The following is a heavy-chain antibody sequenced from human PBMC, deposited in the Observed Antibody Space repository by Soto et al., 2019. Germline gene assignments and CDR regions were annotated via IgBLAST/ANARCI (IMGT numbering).Heavy chain of an antibody. J-gene: IGHJ3*02. V-gene: IGHV3-74*01. CDR3: ASSVAGKRNALDI. CDR2: INSDGSST. CDR1: GFTFSTYW. Sequence: EVQLVESGGGLVQPGESLRLSCAASGFTFSTYWIHWVHQVPGKGLMWVSRINSDGSSTNYADSVQGRFAISRDNAKNALYLQMNSLRAEDTALYYCASSVAGKRNALDIWGQGTTVTVSS. D-gene: IGHD6-19*01.